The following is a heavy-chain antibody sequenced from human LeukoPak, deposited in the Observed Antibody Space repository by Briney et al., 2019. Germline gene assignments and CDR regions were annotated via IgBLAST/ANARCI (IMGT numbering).Heavy chain of an antibody. V-gene: IGHV4-39*01. CDR3: ARQLGYCSSTSCYADKVDY. Sequence: SDTQSLTCTVSGGSISSSRYYWGWIRQPPGKGLAWNGSNYYSGRTYYHPSLNNQLTIYVDTSTNPFSLKLSSVTAADTAVYYCARQLGYCSSTSCYADKVDYWGQGTLVTVSS. CDR2: NYYSGRT. J-gene: IGHJ4*02. D-gene: IGHD2-2*01. CDR1: GGSISSSRYY.